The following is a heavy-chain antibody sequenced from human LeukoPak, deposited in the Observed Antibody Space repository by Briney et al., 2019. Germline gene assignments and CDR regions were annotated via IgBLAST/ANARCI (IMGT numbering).Heavy chain of an antibody. J-gene: IGHJ4*02. CDR1: GGSISSSSYY. CDR2: IYYSGST. CDR3: ASHTRGIAVAVIDY. Sequence: PSETLSLTCTVSGGSISSSSYYWGWIRQPPGKGLEWIGSIYYSGSTYYNPSLKSRVTISVDTSKNQFSLKLSSVTAADTAVYYCASHTRGIAVAVIDYWGQGTLVTVSS. V-gene: IGHV4-39*01. D-gene: IGHD6-19*01.